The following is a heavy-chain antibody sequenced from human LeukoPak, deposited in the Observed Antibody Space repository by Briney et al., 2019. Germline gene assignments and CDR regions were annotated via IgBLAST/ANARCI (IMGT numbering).Heavy chain of an antibody. CDR3: ARIAAAGPTGIDY. D-gene: IGHD6-13*01. CDR1: GGSISSSNW. CDR2: IYHSGST. Sequence: SETLSLTCAVSGGSISSSNWWSWVRQPPGKGLEWIGEIYHSGSTNYNPSLKSRVTISVDKSKNQFSLKLSSVTAADTAVYYCARIAAAGPTGIDYWGQGTLVTVSS. V-gene: IGHV4-4*02. J-gene: IGHJ4*02.